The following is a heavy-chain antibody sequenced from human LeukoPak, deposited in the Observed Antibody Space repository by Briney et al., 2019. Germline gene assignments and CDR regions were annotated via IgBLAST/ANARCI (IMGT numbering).Heavy chain of an antibody. V-gene: IGHV3-30*03. CDR3: ARAAAGYSSGWYGGADF. J-gene: IGHJ4*02. D-gene: IGHD6-19*01. Sequence: GGSLRLSCAASGFTFSNYDMHWVRQAPGKGLEWVAVISYDGTNKYYTDSVKGRFTISRDNSKNTLYLQMNSLRAEDTAVYYCARAAAGYSSGWYGGADFWGQGTLVTVSS. CDR2: ISYDGTNK. CDR1: GFTFSNYD.